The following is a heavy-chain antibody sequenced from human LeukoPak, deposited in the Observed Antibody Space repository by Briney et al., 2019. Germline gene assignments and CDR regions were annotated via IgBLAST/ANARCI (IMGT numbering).Heavy chain of an antibody. J-gene: IGHJ4*02. D-gene: IGHD6-25*01. V-gene: IGHV3-30-3*01. CDR2: ISFDGNNE. Sequence: GGSLRHSCAASEFTFSSYAMHWVRQAPGKGLEWVAAISFDGNNEYYADSVKGRFTISRDNSKNTLYLQMNSLRAEDTAVYYCANIIRKYTSGYYYFDYWGQGTLVTVSS. CDR3: ANIIRKYTSGYYYFDY. CDR1: EFTFSSYA.